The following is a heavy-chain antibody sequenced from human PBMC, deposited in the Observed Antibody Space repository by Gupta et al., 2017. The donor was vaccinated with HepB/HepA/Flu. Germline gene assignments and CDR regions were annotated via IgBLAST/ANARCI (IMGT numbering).Heavy chain of an antibody. D-gene: IGHD2-2*01. V-gene: IGHV1-69*01. CDR2: IIPIFGTA. J-gene: IGHJ3*02. CDR1: GGNFSRYA. CDR3: ARAVKDAGGPAAMGAFAI. Sequence: QVQLVQSGAEVKKPGSSLKVSCKASGGNFSRYAISWVRQAPGQGLEWMGGIIPIFGTANYAKKFQGRATITADDSTSTADRELSSLRSEETAVYDCARAVKDAGGPAAMGAFAIGGQGTMVTVYS.